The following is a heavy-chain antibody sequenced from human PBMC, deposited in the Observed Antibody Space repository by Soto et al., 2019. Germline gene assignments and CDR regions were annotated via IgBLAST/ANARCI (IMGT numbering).Heavy chain of an antibody. D-gene: IGHD4-4*01. CDR2: VYYTGST. CDR3: TRRVRSTGLLDY. V-gene: IGHV4-39*01. Sequence: TLSLTCTVSGNSISGTSSFWAWIRQPPGKNLEWIGSVYYTGSTYYNSSLKSRVSISIDTSKNQFSLSLNSVTAADTAVYYCTRRVRSTGLLDYWGQGALVTVSS. J-gene: IGHJ4*02. CDR1: GNSISGTSSF.